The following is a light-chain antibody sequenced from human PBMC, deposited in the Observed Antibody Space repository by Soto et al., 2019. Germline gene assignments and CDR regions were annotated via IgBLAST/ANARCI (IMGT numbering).Light chain of an antibody. CDR1: QSIGRN. CDR2: TSS. V-gene: IGKV1-39*01. J-gene: IGKJ1*01. Sequence: DIQMTQSPASLSASVGDRVTISCRASQSIGRNLNWYQRKPGKAPKLLIFTSSSLQSGVPSRFGGSGSGTDFIFTISSLQPEDFATYYCQQSYSTPPTFGQGTKVDIK. CDR3: QQSYSTPPT.